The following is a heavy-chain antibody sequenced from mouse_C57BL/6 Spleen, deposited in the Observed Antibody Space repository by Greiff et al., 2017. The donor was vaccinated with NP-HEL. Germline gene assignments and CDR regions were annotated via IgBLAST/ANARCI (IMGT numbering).Heavy chain of an antibody. CDR1: GYSFTDYN. Sequence: EVQLQESGPELVKPGASVKISCKSSGYSFTDYNMNWVKQSNGKSLEWIGVINPNYGTTSYNQKFKGKATLTVDQSSITAYMQLNSLTSEDSAVYYCARSVYGNPYAMDYWGQGTSVTVSS. CDR3: ARSVYGNPYAMDY. J-gene: IGHJ4*01. V-gene: IGHV1-39*01. CDR2: INPNYGTT. D-gene: IGHD2-10*02.